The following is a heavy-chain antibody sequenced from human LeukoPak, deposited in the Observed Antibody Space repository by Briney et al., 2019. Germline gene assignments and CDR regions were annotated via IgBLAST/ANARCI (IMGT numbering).Heavy chain of an antibody. D-gene: IGHD2-2*02. CDR1: GYTFTSYG. J-gene: IGHJ6*02. CDR2: ISAYNGNT. Sequence: ASVKVSYKASGYTFTSYGISWVRQAPGQGLEWMGWISAYNGNTNYAQKLQGRVTMTTDTSTSTAYMELRSLRSDDTAVYYCARDSPDIVVVPAAIPDYYYYGMGVWGQGTTVTVSS. CDR3: ARDSPDIVVVPAAIPDYYYYGMGV. V-gene: IGHV1-18*01.